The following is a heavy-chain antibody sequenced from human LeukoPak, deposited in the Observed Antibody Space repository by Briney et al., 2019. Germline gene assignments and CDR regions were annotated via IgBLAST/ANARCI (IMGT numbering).Heavy chain of an antibody. D-gene: IGHD5-24*01. CDR3: ARDGRGWLQF. Sequence: GGSLRLSCAASGFTFSSYAMHWVRQAPGKGLEWVAVISYDGSNKYYADSVKGRFTISRDNSKNTLYLQMNSLRAEDTAVYYCARDGRGWLQFWGQGTLVTVSS. CDR1: GFTFSSYA. V-gene: IGHV3-30-3*01. J-gene: IGHJ4*02. CDR2: ISYDGSNK.